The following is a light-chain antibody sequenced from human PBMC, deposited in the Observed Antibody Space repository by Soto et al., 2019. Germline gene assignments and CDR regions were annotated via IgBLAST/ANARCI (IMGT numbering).Light chain of an antibody. J-gene: IGLJ1*01. CDR1: SSDVGGYNY. CDR3: NSSTSSRTFV. Sequence: QSALTQPASVSGSPGQSITISCTGTSSDVGGYNYVSWYQHHPGKAPKLMIYGVTNRPSGVSSRFSGSRSGNTASLTISGFQAEDEAEYFCNSSTSSRTFVFGIGTKLTVL. CDR2: GVT. V-gene: IGLV2-14*01.